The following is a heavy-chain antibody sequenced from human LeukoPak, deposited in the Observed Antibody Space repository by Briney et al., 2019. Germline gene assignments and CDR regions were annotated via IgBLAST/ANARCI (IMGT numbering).Heavy chain of an antibody. CDR3: ARKGEDYGDYDY. J-gene: IGHJ4*02. CDR2: ILPSSGGP. V-gene: IGHV1-2*03. CDR1: GYTFTGCY. D-gene: IGHD4-17*01. Sequence: LGASVKVSCKASGYTFTGCYMHWVRQAPGQGLEWMGWILPSSGGPYYAQKFQGRVTMTRDTSINTAYIELSRLRSDDTAVYYCARKGEDYGDYDYWGQGTLVTVSS.